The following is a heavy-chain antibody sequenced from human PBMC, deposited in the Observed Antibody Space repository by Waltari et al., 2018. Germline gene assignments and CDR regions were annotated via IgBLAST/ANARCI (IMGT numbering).Heavy chain of an antibody. CDR3: ARGHAVYYYDSSGYYYVGDY. D-gene: IGHD3-22*01. J-gene: IGHJ4*02. CDR1: GYTFTGYH. V-gene: IGHV1-2*02. Sequence: QVQLVQSGAEVKKPGASVQVSCKASGYTFTGYHIHWVRQAPGQGPGWMGWINPNSGGTNYAQKFQGRVTMTRDTSISTAYMELSRLRSDDTAVYYCARGHAVYYYDSSGYYYVGDYWGQGTLVTVSS. CDR2: INPNSGGT.